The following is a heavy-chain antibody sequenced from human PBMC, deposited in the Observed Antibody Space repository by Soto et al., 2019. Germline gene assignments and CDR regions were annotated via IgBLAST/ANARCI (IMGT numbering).Heavy chain of an antibody. D-gene: IGHD1-7*01. J-gene: IGHJ5*02. CDR1: GFTFSSYG. CDR3: AKDFRVPGTTGPENWFDP. V-gene: IGHV3-30*18. CDR2: ISYDGSNK. Sequence: GGSLRLSCAASGFTFSSYGMHWVRQAPGKGLEWVAVISYDGSNKYYADSVKGRFTISRDNSKNTLYLQMNSLRAEDTAVYYCAKDFRVPGTTGPENWFDPWGQGTLVTVSS.